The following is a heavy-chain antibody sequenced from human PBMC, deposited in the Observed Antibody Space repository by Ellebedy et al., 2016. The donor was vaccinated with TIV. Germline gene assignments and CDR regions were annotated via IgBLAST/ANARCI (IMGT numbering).Heavy chain of an antibody. CDR2: ITSTSSNI. CDR3: ARDRYFDY. V-gene: IGHV3-48*02. Sequence: PGGSLRLSCAASGFSFSSYAMNRVRQAPGKGLEWVSYITSTSSNIYYADPVKGRFTISRDNAKNSLYLQMNSLRDEDTAVYYCARDRYFDYWGQGTLVTVSS. J-gene: IGHJ4*02. CDR1: GFSFSSYA.